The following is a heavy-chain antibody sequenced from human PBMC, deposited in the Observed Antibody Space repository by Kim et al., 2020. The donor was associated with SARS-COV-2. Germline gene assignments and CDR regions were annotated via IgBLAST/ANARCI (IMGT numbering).Heavy chain of an antibody. J-gene: IGHJ6*02. V-gene: IGHV3-33*01. Sequence: YADSVTGRFTISRDNSKKTLYLQMNSLRAEDTAVYYCARGGLEQGTGMDVWGPGTTVTVSS. CDR3: ARGGLEQGTGMDV.